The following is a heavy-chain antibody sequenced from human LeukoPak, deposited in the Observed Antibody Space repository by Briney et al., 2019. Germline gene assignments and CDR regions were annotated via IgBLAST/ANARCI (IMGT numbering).Heavy chain of an antibody. V-gene: IGHV2-5*02. Sequence: SGPTLVNPTQTLTLTCTFSGFSLSTSGVGVGWIRQPPGKALEWLALIYWDDDKRYSPSLKSRLTITKDTSKNQVVLTMTNMDPVDTATYYCQYSSGYYYGGLLLDYWGQGTLVTVSS. CDR2: IYWDDDK. CDR3: QYSSGYYYGGLLLDY. J-gene: IGHJ4*02. CDR1: GFSLSTSGVG. D-gene: IGHD3-22*01.